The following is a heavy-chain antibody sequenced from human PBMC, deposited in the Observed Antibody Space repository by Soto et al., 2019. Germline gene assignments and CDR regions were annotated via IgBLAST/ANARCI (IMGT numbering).Heavy chain of an antibody. CDR3: AKETSSEFLFSFDD. J-gene: IGHJ4*01. Sequence: EVQLLQSGGGLVQPGGSLRLSCMASGFPSSTYGFSTYAMTWVRQPPGKGLEWVSVITASASHSYYADSVKGRFTISRDNSRNTLFLQMDSLRADDSAVFFCAKETSSEFLFSFDDWVHGTLVTVPS. CDR2: ITASASHS. D-gene: IGHD3-10*01. CDR1: GFPSSTYGFSTYA. V-gene: IGHV3-23*01.